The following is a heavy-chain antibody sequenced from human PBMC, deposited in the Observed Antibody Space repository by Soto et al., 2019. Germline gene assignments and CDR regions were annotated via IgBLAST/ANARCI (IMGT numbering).Heavy chain of an antibody. V-gene: IGHV4-59*08. J-gene: IGHJ6*03. Sequence: QVQLQESGPGLVKPSETLSLTCTVSGGSISSYYWSWIRQPPGKGLEWIGYIYYSGSTNYNPSLKSRVTISVDTSKNQCSLKLSSVTAADTALYYCARYYGSGRYYYYYYYYMDVWGKGTTVTVSS. CDR3: ARYYGSGRYYYYYYYYMDV. CDR2: IYYSGST. D-gene: IGHD3-10*01. CDR1: GGSISSYY.